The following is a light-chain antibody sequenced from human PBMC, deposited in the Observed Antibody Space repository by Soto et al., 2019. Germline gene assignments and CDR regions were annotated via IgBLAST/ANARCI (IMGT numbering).Light chain of an antibody. J-gene: IGLJ1*01. CDR1: SSDVGGWNY. V-gene: IGLV2-14*03. CDR3: SSYTISRTYV. CDR2: NVY. Sequence: QSVLTQPPSASGSPGQSVTISCTGTSSDVGGWNYVSWHQQHPGKAPKLMIYNVYDRPSGISNRFSGSKSGNTASLTISGLQGEDEADYYCSSYTISRTYVFGTGTKLTVL.